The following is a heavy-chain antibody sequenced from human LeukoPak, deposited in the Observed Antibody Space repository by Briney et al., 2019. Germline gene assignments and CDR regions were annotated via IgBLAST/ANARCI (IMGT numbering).Heavy chain of an antibody. Sequence: SGTLSLTCTVSGGSISSYYWSWIRQPPGKGLEWIGYIYYSGSTNYNPSLKSRVTISVDTSKNQFSLKLSSVTAADTAVYYCARDYDGYCSSTSCYHDWFDPWGQGTLVTVSS. CDR1: GGSISSYY. V-gene: IGHV4-59*01. D-gene: IGHD2-2*03. CDR2: IYYSGST. J-gene: IGHJ5*02. CDR3: ARDYDGYCSSTSCYHDWFDP.